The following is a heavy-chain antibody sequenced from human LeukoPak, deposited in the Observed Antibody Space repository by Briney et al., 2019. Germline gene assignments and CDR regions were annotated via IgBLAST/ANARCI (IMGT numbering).Heavy chain of an antibody. J-gene: IGHJ4*02. CDR2: INPSGGST. CDR1: GYTFTSYD. V-gene: IGHV1-46*01. CDR3: ARGDYGDYVYPNYFDY. D-gene: IGHD4-17*01. Sequence: ASVKVSCKASGYTFTSYDFNWLRQATGQGLEWMGIINPSGGSTSYAQKFQGRVTMTRDTSTSTVYMELSSLRSEDTAVYYCARGDYGDYVYPNYFDYWGQGTLVTVSS.